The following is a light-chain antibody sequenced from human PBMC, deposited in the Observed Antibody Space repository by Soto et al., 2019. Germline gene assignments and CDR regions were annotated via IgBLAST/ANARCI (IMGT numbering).Light chain of an antibody. V-gene: IGLV1-40*01. CDR1: SSTIGAGYD. J-gene: IGLJ1*01. CDR3: QSYDSSLTGSKV. Sequence: QSVLTQPPSVSGAPGQRVTISCTGSSSTIGAGYDVHWYQQLPGTAPKLLIYGNSNRPSGVPDRFSGSKSGTSASLAITGLQAEDEADYYCQSYDSSLTGSKVFGTGTKPTVL. CDR2: GNS.